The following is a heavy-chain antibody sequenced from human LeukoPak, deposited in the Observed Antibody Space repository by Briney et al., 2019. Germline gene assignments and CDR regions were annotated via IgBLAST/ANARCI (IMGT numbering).Heavy chain of an antibody. V-gene: IGHV4-59*01. Sequence: KPSETLSLTCTVSGGSISNYYWSWIRQPPGKGLKWIGYIYYSGSTNYNPSLKSRVTISVDTSKNQFSLMLSSVTAADTAVYYCARDFWSGYYADYYYYMDVWGKGTTVTVSS. CDR3: ARDFWSGYYADYYYYMDV. CDR2: IYYSGST. D-gene: IGHD3-3*01. CDR1: GGSISNYY. J-gene: IGHJ6*03.